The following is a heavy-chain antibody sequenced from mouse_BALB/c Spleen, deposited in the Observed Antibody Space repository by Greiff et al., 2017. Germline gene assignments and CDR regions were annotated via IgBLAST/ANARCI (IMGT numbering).Heavy chain of an antibody. CDR1: GFTFSSYA. J-gene: IGHJ2*01. V-gene: IGHV5-6-5*01. D-gene: IGHD2-4*01. CDR2: ISSGGST. Sequence: EVKLVESGGGLVKPGGSLKLSCAASGFTFSSYAMSWVRQTPEKRLEWVASISSGGSTYDPDSVKGRFTISRDNARNILYLQMSSLRSEDTAMYYCARGRGSTMITGYYFDYWGQGTTLTVSS. CDR3: ARGRGSTMITGYYFDY.